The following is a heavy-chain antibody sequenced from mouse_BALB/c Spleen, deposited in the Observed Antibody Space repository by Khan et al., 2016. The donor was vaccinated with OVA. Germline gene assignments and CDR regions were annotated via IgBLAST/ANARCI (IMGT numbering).Heavy chain of an antibody. CDR2: ISYSGST. Sequence: EVKLEESGPGLVKPSQSLSLTCTVTGYSITSDYAWNWIRQFPGNKLEWMGYISYSGSTSYNPSLKSRISITRDTSKNQFFLQLNSVTTEDTATYYCARRSPSSWYIDVWGAGTTVTVSS. D-gene: IGHD6-2*01. V-gene: IGHV3-2*02. CDR3: ARRSPSSWYIDV. CDR1: GYSITSDYA. J-gene: IGHJ1*01.